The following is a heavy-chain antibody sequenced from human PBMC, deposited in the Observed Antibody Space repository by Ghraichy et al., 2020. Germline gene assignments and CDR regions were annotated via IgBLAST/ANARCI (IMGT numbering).Heavy chain of an antibody. Sequence: LSLTCAASGFTFSSYGMHWVRQAPGKGLEWVAVISYDGSNKYYADSVKGRFTISRDNSKNTLYLQMNSLRAEDTAVYYCAKNIPVYDFWSRGDAFDIWGQGTMVTVSS. V-gene: IGHV3-30*18. CDR3: AKNIPVYDFWSRGDAFDI. J-gene: IGHJ3*02. CDR1: GFTFSSYG. D-gene: IGHD3-3*01. CDR2: ISYDGSNK.